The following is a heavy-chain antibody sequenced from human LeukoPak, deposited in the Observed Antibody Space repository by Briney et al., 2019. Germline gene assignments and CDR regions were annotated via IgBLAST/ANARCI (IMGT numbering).Heavy chain of an antibody. CDR2: ISSSSSYI. CDR3: ARDRRFGDNWFDP. V-gene: IGHV3-21*01. D-gene: IGHD3-10*01. Sequence: GGSLRLSCAASGFTFSSYSMNWVRQAPGKGLEWVSSISSSSSYIYYADSVKGRFTISRDNAKNSLYLQMNSPRAEDTAVYYCARDRRFGDNWFDPWGQGTLVTVSS. CDR1: GFTFSSYS. J-gene: IGHJ5*02.